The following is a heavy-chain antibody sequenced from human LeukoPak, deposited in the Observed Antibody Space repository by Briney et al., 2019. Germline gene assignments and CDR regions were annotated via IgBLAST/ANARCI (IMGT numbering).Heavy chain of an antibody. D-gene: IGHD1-14*01. CDR3: AKNPGPEPHDY. J-gene: IGHJ4*02. CDR2: ISGSGGST. V-gene: IGHV3-23*01. CDR1: GFTFSSYE. Sequence: GGSLRLSCAASGFTFSSYEMNWVRQAPGKGLEWVSAISGSGGSTYYADSVKGRFTISRDNSKNTLYLQMNSLRAEDTAVYYCAKNPGPEPHDYWGQGTLVTVSS.